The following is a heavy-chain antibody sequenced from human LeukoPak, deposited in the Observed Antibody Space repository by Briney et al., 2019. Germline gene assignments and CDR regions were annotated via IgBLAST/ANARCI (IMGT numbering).Heavy chain of an antibody. J-gene: IGHJ4*02. CDR3: ARSGSYYFPVFDY. Sequence: GGSLRPSCAASGFTFSSYAMSWVRQAPGKGLEWVSAISGSGGSTYYADSVKGRFTISRDNSKNTLYLQMNSLRAEDTAVYYCARSGSYYFPVFDYWGQGTLVTVSS. CDR2: ISGSGGST. CDR1: GFTFSSYA. D-gene: IGHD1-26*01. V-gene: IGHV3-23*01.